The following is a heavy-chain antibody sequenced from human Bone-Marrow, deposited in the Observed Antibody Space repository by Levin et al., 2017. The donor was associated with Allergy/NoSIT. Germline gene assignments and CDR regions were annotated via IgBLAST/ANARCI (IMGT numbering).Heavy chain of an antibody. V-gene: IGHV4-4*07. J-gene: IGHJ5*02. CDR1: GGSISSYY. CDR2: IYTSGST. Sequence: SQTLSLTCTVSGGSISSYYWSWIRQPAGKGLEWIGRIYTSGSTNYNPSLKSRVTMSVDTSKNQFSLKLSSVTAADTAVYYCARGFDYYDSSGYYSGWFDPWGQGTLVTVSS. D-gene: IGHD3-22*01. CDR3: ARGFDYYDSSGYYSGWFDP.